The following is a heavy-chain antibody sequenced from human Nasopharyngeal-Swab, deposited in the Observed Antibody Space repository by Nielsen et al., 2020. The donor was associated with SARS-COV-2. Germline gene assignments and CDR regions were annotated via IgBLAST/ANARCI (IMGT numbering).Heavy chain of an antibody. Sequence: GGSLRLSCAASGFTFSSYSMNWVRQAPGKGLEWVSSISSSSSYIYYAGSVKGRFTISRDNAKNSLYLQMNSLRAEDTAVYYCARYIIAARPLYYYYGMDVWGQGTTVTVSS. CDR1: GFTFSSYS. J-gene: IGHJ6*02. CDR3: ARYIIAARPLYYYYGMDV. D-gene: IGHD6-6*01. CDR2: ISSSSSYI. V-gene: IGHV3-21*01.